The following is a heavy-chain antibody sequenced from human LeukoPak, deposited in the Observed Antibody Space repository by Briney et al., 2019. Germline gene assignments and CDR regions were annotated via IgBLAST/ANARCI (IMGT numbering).Heavy chain of an antibody. J-gene: IGHJ4*02. V-gene: IGHV1-18*01. CDR3: ARGDYGGGFDY. D-gene: IGHD4-23*01. CDR1: GYTFTSYG. CDR2: ISSYNGDT. Sequence: GASVKVSCKASGYTFTSYGITWVRQAPGQGLEWMGWISSYNGDTKYAQKVQGRVTVTTDTSPSTAYMELRSLSLDDTAVYYCARGDYGGGFDYWGQGTLVTVSS.